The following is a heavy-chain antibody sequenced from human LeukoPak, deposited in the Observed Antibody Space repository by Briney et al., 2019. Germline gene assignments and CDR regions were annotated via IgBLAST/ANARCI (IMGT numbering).Heavy chain of an antibody. V-gene: IGHV3-23*01. D-gene: IGHD3-9*01. CDR1: GFTFSSYA. CDR2: ISGSGGST. CDR3: AKDYDILTGYPYYFDY. J-gene: IGHJ4*02. Sequence: GGSLRLSCAASGFTFSSYAMSWVRQAPGEGLEWVSGISGSGGSTYYADSVKGRFTISRDNSKNTLYLQMNSLRAEDTAVYYCAKDYDILTGYPYYFDYWGQGTLVTVSS.